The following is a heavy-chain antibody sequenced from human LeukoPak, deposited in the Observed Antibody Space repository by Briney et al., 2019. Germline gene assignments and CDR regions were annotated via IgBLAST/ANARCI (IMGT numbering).Heavy chain of an antibody. CDR3: ANAYGDYAY. CDR1: GFTFSSYA. CDR2: ISGNGDST. Sequence: GGSLRLSCAASGFTFSSYAMSWVRQAPGKGLEWVSAISGNGDSTYYGDSVKGRFTISRDNSKNTLYLQMNSLRAEDTAVYYCANAYGDYAYWGQGTLVTVSS. D-gene: IGHD4-17*01. V-gene: IGHV3-23*01. J-gene: IGHJ4*02.